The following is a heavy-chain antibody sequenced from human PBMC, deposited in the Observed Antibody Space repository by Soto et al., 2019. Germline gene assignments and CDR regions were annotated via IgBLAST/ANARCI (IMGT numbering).Heavy chain of an antibody. V-gene: IGHV4-30-2*01. CDR2: IYHSGST. D-gene: IGHD3-10*02. CDR1: GGPISSGGYS. CDR3: ARHLFGSGNWFDP. J-gene: IGHJ5*02. Sequence: PSETLSLTCAVSGGPISSGGYSWSWIRQPPGKGLEWIGYIYHSGSTYYNPSLKSRVTISVDRSKNQFSLKPSSVTAADTAVYYCARHLFGSGNWFDPWGQGTLVTVS.